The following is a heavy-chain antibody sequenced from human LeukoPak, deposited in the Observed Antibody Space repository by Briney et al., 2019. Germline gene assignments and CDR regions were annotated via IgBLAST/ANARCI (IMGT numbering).Heavy chain of an antibody. CDR3: ARDSTTVTTYYYYYMDV. J-gene: IGHJ6*03. CDR1: GFTFDDYA. D-gene: IGHD4-17*01. CDR2: INWNGGST. Sequence: GGSLRLSCAASGFTFDDYAMHWVRQAPGKGLEWVSGINWNGGSTGYADSVKGRFTISRDNAKNSLYLQMNSLRAEDTALYYCARDSTTVTTYYYYYMDVWGKGTTVTVSS. V-gene: IGHV3-20*04.